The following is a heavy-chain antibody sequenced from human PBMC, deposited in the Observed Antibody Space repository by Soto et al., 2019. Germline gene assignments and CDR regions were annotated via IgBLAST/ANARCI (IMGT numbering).Heavy chain of an antibody. Sequence: EVQLVVSGGGLVQPGGSLKLSCTASGFTFGDSAMHWVRQASGKGLEWVGRIRSKGNNYATEYGASVKGRFTISRDDAKNTAYLQMSSLKTEDTAVYYCTRHLSDYWGQGTLVTVSS. CDR2: IRSKGNNYAT. V-gene: IGHV3-73*01. CDR1: GFTFGDSA. J-gene: IGHJ4*02. CDR3: TRHLSDY.